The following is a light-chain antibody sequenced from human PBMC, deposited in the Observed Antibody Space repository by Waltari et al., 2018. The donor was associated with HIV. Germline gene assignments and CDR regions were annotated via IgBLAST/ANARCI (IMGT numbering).Light chain of an antibody. CDR1: QSLVYSDGNTY. CDR3: MQGSHWPGT. J-gene: IGKJ1*01. V-gene: IGKV2-30*01. Sequence: DVVMTQSPLSLPVTLGQPASISCRSNQSLVYSDGNTYLNWFQQRPGQSPRRLLYKVSNRDAGVPDRFTGSGSGTDFTLKISRVEAEDVGFYYCMQGSHWPGTFGQGTKVEIK. CDR2: KVS.